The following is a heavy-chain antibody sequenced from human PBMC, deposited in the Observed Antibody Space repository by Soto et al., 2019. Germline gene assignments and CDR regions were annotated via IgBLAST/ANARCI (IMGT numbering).Heavy chain of an antibody. CDR3: ASRGAMESGYYYYGMDV. CDR1: GGTFSSYA. J-gene: IGHJ6*02. Sequence: QVQLVQSGAEVQKPGSSVKVSCKASGGTFSSYAISWVRQAPGQGLEWMGGIIPIFGTANYAQKFEGRVTITADDSTSTAYMELSSLRSEDTAVYYCASRGAMESGYYYYGMDVWGQGTTVTVSS. D-gene: IGHD5-18*01. CDR2: IIPIFGTA. V-gene: IGHV1-69*01.